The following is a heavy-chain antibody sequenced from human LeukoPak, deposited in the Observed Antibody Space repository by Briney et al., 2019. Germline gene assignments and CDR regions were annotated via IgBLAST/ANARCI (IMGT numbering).Heavy chain of an antibody. D-gene: IGHD5-12*01. J-gene: IGHJ4*02. V-gene: IGHV3-30*02. CDR1: GFTFSSYG. CDR3: AKVTYSGQLYDY. Sequence: GGSLRLSCAASGFTFSSYGTRWVRHAPGKELEWVAFIRYDGSNKYYADSVKGRFTISRDNSKNTLYLQMNSLRAEDTAVYYCAKVTYSGQLYDYGGQGTLVTVSS. CDR2: IRYDGSNK.